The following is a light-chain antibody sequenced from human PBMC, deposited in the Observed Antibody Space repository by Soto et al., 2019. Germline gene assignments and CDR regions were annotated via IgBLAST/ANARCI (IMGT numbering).Light chain of an antibody. Sequence: EIVMTQSPATLSVSPGERATLSCRASQSVSSNLAWYQQKPGQAPRLLLYGASTRATGIPARFSGSGSGTEVTLTISSLQSEDFAVYYCQQYNNWPPCTFGQGTKVEIK. CDR1: QSVSSN. CDR2: GAS. V-gene: IGKV3-15*01. J-gene: IGKJ1*01. CDR3: QQYNNWPPCT.